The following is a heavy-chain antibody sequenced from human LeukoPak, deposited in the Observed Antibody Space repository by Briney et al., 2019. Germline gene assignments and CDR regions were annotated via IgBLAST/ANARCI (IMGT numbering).Heavy chain of an antibody. CDR3: AKDTSWVGTYYFDY. CDR1: GFTFSSYG. V-gene: IGHV3-23*01. J-gene: IGHJ4*02. Sequence: GGSLRLSCAASGFTFSSYGMSWVRQAPGKGLEWVSATSGSGGSTYYADSVKGRFTISRDNSKNTLYLQMNSLRAEDTAVYYCAKDTSWVGTYYFDYWGQGTLVTVSS. D-gene: IGHD2-2*01. CDR2: TSGSGGST.